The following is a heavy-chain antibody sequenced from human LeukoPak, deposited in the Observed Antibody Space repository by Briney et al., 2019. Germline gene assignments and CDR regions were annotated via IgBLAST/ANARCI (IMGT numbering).Heavy chain of an antibody. Sequence: SETLSLTCTVSGGSISSSDYYWGWIRQPPGKGLEWIGHIYYSGSTNYNPSLKSRVTISVDTSKNQFSLKLSSVTAADTAVYYCARVPNYYDSSFDPWGQGTLVTVSS. V-gene: IGHV4-61*05. CDR3: ARVPNYYDSSFDP. D-gene: IGHD3-22*01. CDR1: GGSISSSDYY. J-gene: IGHJ5*02. CDR2: IYYSGST.